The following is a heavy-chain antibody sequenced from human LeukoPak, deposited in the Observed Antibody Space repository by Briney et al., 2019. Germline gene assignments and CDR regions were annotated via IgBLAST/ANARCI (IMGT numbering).Heavy chain of an antibody. CDR2: IYSGGST. CDR3: ARRVRNRGDFDH. J-gene: IGHJ4*02. Sequence: GGSLRLSCAASGFTVSSNYMSWVRQAPGKGLEWVSVIYSGGSTYYADSVKGRFTISRDNSKNTLYLQMNSLRAEDTAVYYCARRVRNRGDFDHWGQGTLVTVSS. D-gene: IGHD1-14*01. V-gene: IGHV3-53*01. CDR1: GFTVSSNY.